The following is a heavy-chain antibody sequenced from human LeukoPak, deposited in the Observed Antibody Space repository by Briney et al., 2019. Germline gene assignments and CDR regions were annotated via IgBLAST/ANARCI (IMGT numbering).Heavy chain of an antibody. V-gene: IGHV3-30*01. Sequence: GRSLRLSCAASGFSFKRYAMHWVRQAPGKGLEWVAVISYHGNQKYYADSVKGRFTISRDSSQRTLYLHMNSLRPEDTAVYFCARDESLDYWGQGTLVTVSS. CDR3: ARDESLDY. J-gene: IGHJ4*02. CDR1: GFSFKRYA. CDR2: ISYHGNQK.